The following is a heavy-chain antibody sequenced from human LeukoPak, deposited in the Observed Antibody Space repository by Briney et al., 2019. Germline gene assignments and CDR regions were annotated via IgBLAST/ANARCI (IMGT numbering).Heavy chain of an antibody. CDR3: ARELRYFDWLIDY. Sequence: GGSLRLSCAASGFTFSSYWMSWVRQAPGKGLEWVANIKQDGSEKYYVDSVKGRFTISRDNAKNSLYLQMNSLRAEDTAVYYCARELRYFDWLIDYWGQGTLVTVSS. D-gene: IGHD3-9*01. V-gene: IGHV3-7*03. CDR1: GFTFSSYW. J-gene: IGHJ4*02. CDR2: IKQDGSEK.